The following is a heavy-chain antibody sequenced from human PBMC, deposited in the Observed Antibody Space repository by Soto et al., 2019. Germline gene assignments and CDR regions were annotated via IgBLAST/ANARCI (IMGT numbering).Heavy chain of an antibody. CDR2: IIPIFGTA. D-gene: IGHD3-22*01. V-gene: IGHV1-69*13. Sequence: ASVKVSCKASGGTFSSYAISWVRQAPGQGLEWMGGIIPIFGTANYAQKFQGRVTITADESTSTAYMELSSLRSEDTAVYYCARGTLGDYYDSSGYYSRFDYWGQGTLVTVSS. CDR1: GGTFSSYA. J-gene: IGHJ4*02. CDR3: ARGTLGDYYDSSGYYSRFDY.